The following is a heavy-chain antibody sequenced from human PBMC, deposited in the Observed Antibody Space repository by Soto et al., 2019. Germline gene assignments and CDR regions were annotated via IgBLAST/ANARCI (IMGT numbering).Heavy chain of an antibody. Sequence: SETLSLTCTVSGGSISSGDYYRSWIRQPPGKGLEWIGYIYYSGSTYYNPSLKSRVTISVDTSKNQFSLKLSSVTAADTAVYYCATATFQVPFDPWGQGTLVTSPQ. CDR3: ATATFQVPFDP. CDR1: GGSISSGDYY. CDR2: IYYSGST. V-gene: IGHV4-30-4*01. J-gene: IGHJ5*02.